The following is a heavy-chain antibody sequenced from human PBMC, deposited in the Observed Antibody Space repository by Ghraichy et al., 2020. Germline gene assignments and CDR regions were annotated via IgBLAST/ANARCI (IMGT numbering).Heavy chain of an antibody. Sequence: GGSLRLSCAVSKFIFRNYPLRWVRQAPGKGLEWVSTISYDGGETYYADSAKGRFTISRDTSKNTLYLQMNSLRVEDTAVYYCAKQWSGYDYMDVWGKGTTVTVS. CDR3: AKQWSGYDYMDV. J-gene: IGHJ6*03. CDR1: KFIFRNYP. V-gene: IGHV3-23*01. D-gene: IGHD3-3*01. CDR2: ISYDGGET.